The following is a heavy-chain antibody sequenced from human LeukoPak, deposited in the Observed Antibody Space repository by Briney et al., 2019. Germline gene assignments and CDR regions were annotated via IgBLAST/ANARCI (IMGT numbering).Heavy chain of an antibody. J-gene: IGHJ4*02. CDR1: GFTFSNCA. D-gene: IGHD2-21*01. V-gene: IGHV3-23*01. Sequence: GGSLRLSCAGSGFTFSNCAMSWVRQAPGKGLEWVAAITGSGGDTFHADSVRGRFTISRDNSKNTLYLQMDSLRVDDTAVHYCVKGSADVRPYYFDYWGQGTLVTVSS. CDR3: VKGSADVRPYYFDY. CDR2: ITGSGGDT.